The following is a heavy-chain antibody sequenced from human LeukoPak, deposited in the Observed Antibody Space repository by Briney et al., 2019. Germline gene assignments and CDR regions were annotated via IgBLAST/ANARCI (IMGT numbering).Heavy chain of an antibody. V-gene: IGHV3-7*03. D-gene: IGHD2-15*01. CDR2: IKQDGSEK. CDR1: GFTFSTYW. Sequence: PGGSLRLSCAASGFTFSTYWMSWVRQAPGKGLEWVANIKQDGSEKYYVDSVKGRFTIFRDNAKNSLYLQMNSLRAEDTAVYYCARARYCSGGNCYSDYWGQGTLVTVSS. J-gene: IGHJ4*02. CDR3: ARARYCSGGNCYSDY.